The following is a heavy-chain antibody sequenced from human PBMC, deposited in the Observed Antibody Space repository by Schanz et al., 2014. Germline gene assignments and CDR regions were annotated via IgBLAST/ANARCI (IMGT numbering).Heavy chain of an antibody. J-gene: IGHJ4*02. D-gene: IGHD3-22*01. CDR1: GFSFTTYA. V-gene: IGHV3-23*01. CDR3: AKDRSWDYDSSGYFDN. CDR2: ISSGGGST. Sequence: DVHLLESGGGLVQPGGSLRLSCASSGFSFTTYAMSWVRQAPGKGLEWVSSISSGGGSTYYADSVKGRFTISRDNSKNTVYLQMNSLSPGDTAVYYCAKDRSWDYDSSGYFDNWGQGTLVIVSS.